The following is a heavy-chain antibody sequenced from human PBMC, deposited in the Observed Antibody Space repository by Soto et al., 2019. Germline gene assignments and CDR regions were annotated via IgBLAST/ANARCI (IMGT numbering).Heavy chain of an antibody. Sequence: VGSLRLSCAASEFTVTNNEMSWVRQAPGKGLEWVSILYSGGNTYYADSVEGRFTISRDGSKNTLYLHMNSLRAEDTAVYYCARLTKDNYYYGMDVWGQGTTVTVSS. D-gene: IGHD2-15*01. CDR1: EFTVTNNE. CDR2: LYSGGNT. V-gene: IGHV3-53*01. J-gene: IGHJ6*02. CDR3: ARLTKDNYYYGMDV.